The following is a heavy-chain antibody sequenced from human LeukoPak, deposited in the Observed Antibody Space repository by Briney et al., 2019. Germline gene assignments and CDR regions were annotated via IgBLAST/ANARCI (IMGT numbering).Heavy chain of an antibody. CDR1: GYSFTSYW. CDR3: ATSFDTSGSDAFDI. CDR2: IYPSDSDT. V-gene: IGHV5-51*01. J-gene: IGHJ3*02. Sequence: GESLKISCKGSGYSFTSYWIGWVRQMPGKGLGWMGIIYPSDSDTQYSPSFQGQVTFSADKSFSTAYLQWSSLKASATAIYYCATSFDTSGSDAFDIWGQGTMVTVSS. D-gene: IGHD3-22*01.